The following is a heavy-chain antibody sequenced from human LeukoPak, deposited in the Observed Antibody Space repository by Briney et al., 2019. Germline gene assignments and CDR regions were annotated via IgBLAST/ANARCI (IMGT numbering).Heavy chain of an antibody. CDR2: IYHSGST. J-gene: IGHJ5*02. Sequence: PSETLSLTCSVSGGSISISNYYWGWIRQPPGKGLECIGSIYHSGSTYYNPSLKSRVTMSVDTSKNQFSLKLSSVTAADTAVYYCARASYYYGSGSGPRFDPWGQGTLVTVSS. D-gene: IGHD3-10*01. CDR1: GGSISISNYY. V-gene: IGHV4-39*07. CDR3: ARASYYYGSGSGPRFDP.